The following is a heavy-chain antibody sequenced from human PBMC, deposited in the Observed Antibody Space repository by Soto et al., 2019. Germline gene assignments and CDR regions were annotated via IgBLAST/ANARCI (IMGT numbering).Heavy chain of an antibody. D-gene: IGHD1-20*01. CDR3: ATSQKGYNWNYFDH. V-gene: IGHV4-39*01. CDR1: GASISGSYYY. CDR2: VFYTGFT. J-gene: IGHJ4*02. Sequence: SETLSLTCAVSGASISGSYYYWAWLRQSPGKGPEWIGSVFYTGFTSYNPSLESRVSVSVDTSKSQFSLKLSAVTAADTAVYYCATSQKGYNWNYFDHWGQGALVTVPS.